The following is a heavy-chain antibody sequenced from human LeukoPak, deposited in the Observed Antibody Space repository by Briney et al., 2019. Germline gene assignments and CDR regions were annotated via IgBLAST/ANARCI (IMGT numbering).Heavy chain of an antibody. Sequence: AGGSLRLSCAASGFTFSSYSMNWVRQAPGKGLEWVSYISSSSSTIYYADSVKGRFTISRDNAKNSLYLQMNSLRAEDTAVYYCGRGGGGGSWYIPGYGMDVWGQGTTVTVSS. CDR2: ISSSSSTI. V-gene: IGHV3-48*01. D-gene: IGHD6-13*01. CDR1: GFTFSSYS. CDR3: GRGGGGGSWYIPGYGMDV. J-gene: IGHJ6*02.